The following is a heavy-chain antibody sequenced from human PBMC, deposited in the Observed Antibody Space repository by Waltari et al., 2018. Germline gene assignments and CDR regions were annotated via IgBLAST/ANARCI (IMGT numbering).Heavy chain of an antibody. J-gene: IGHJ4*02. CDR3: VRAMLAGDYDSVAFPGY. Sequence: QVPLVKSGGGLVKPGGSLRLSGAASGYTFTNSSLTWIRQAPGKGLGLISYVSSSSAYLNYADSVKGRFAISRDNAKNSLYLQMNSLRVDDTAVYYCVRAMLAGDYDSVAFPGYWGQGTLVTVSS. CDR2: VSSSSAYL. V-gene: IGHV3-11*06. CDR1: GYTFTNSS. D-gene: IGHD3-22*01.